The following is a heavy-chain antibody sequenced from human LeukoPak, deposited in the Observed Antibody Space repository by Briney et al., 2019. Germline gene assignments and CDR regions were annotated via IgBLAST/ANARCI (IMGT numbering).Heavy chain of an antibody. CDR1: GYTFTGYY. Sequence: ASVKVSCKASGYTFTGYYMHWVRQAPGQGLEWMGWINPNSGGTNYAQKFQGRVTMTRDTSISTAYIELSRLRSDDTAVYYCARDYDYVWGSYRYTEGYYFDYWGQGTLVTVSS. D-gene: IGHD3-16*02. V-gene: IGHV1-2*02. CDR3: ARDYDYVWGSYRYTEGYYFDY. J-gene: IGHJ4*02. CDR2: INPNSGGT.